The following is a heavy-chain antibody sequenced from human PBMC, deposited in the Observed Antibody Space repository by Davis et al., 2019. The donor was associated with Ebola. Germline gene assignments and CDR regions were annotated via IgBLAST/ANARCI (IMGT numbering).Heavy chain of an antibody. CDR2: INHSGST. J-gene: IGHJ6*02. CDR1: GVSFSGYY. V-gene: IGHV4-34*01. CDR3: ARVVATTRYYYYYYGMDV. D-gene: IGHD5-12*01. Sequence: SETLSLTCAVYGVSFSGYYWSWIRQPPGKGLEWIGEINHSGSTNYNPSLKSRVTISVDTSKNQFSLKLSAVTAADTAVYYCARVVATTRYYYYYYGMDVWGQGTTVTVSS.